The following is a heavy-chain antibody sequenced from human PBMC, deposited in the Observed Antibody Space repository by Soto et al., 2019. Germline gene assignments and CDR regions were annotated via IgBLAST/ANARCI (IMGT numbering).Heavy chain of an antibody. J-gene: IGHJ6*02. CDR3: ARDRYCSGGSCYRDYYYYGMDV. V-gene: IGHV4-30-4*01. D-gene: IGHD2-15*01. Sequence: SETLSLTCTVSGGSISSGDYYWSWIRQPPGKGLEWIGYIYYSGSTYYNPSLKSRVTISVDTSKNQFSLKLSSVTAADTAVYYCARDRYCSGGSCYRDYYYYGMDVWGQGTTVT. CDR2: IYYSGST. CDR1: GGSISSGDYY.